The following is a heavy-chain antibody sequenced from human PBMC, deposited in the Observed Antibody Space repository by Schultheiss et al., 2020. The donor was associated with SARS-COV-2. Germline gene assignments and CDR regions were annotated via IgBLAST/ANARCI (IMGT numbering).Heavy chain of an antibody. CDR2: INSDGSST. Sequence: GGSLRLSCAASGFTFSSNYMSWVRQAPGKGLEWVSRINSDGSSTSYADSVKGRFTISRDNAKNTLYLQMNSLRAEDTAVYYCARDDELLWFGVGFDYWGQGTLVTVSS. CDR1: GFTFSSNY. V-gene: IGHV3-74*01. J-gene: IGHJ4*02. D-gene: IGHD3-10*01. CDR3: ARDDELLWFGVGFDY.